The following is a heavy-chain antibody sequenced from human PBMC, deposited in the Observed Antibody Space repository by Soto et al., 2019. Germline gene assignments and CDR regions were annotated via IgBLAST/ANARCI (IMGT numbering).Heavy chain of an antibody. CDR1: GGSISNSYY. Sequence: SETLSLTCTAPGGSISNSYYWGWIRQPPGKGLEGIGSMDYSGSTYYNPSLKSRVTISVDTSKNQFSLKLSSLTAADTAVYYCARRWGRTFDYWGQGTLVTVSS. J-gene: IGHJ4*02. CDR3: ARRWGRTFDY. V-gene: IGHV4-39*01. D-gene: IGHD7-27*01. CDR2: MDYSGST.